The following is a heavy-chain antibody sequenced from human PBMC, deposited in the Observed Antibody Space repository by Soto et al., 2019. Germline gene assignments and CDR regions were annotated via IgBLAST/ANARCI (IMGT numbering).Heavy chain of an antibody. CDR1: GYTFTNYG. CDR3: AREMYYDIVTGYEGSYAMDV. D-gene: IGHD3-9*01. CDR2: ISAYNGNT. J-gene: IGHJ6*02. V-gene: IGHV1-18*01. Sequence: SVKVSCKASGYTFTNYGIRWVRQAPGQGLEWMGWISAYNGNTNYEQKIQGRVTMTTDTSTSTAYMELRSVRFDDTAVYYCAREMYYDIVTGYEGSYAMDVWGQGTTVTVSS.